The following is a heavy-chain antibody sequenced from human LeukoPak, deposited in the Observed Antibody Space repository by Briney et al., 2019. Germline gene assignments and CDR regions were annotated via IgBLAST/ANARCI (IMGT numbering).Heavy chain of an antibody. J-gene: IGHJ6*04. CDR1: GGSISSSNW. CDR3: ARNGHGYYYYYGMDV. CDR2: IYHSGST. V-gene: IGHV4-4*02. D-gene: IGHD2-8*01. Sequence: PSGTLSLTCAVSGGSISSSNWWSWVRQPPGKGLEWIGEIYHSGSTNYNPSLKSQVTISVDKSKNQFSLKLSSVTAADTAVYYCARNGHGYYYYYGMDVWGKGTTVTVSS.